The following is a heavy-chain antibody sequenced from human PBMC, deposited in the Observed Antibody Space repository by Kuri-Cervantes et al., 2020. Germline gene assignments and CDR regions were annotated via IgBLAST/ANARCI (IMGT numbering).Heavy chain of an antibody. CDR2: MNPNSGNT. CDR1: VYTFTSYD. V-gene: IGHV1-8*01. J-gene: IGHJ3*02. CDR3: ARGGNYYYGSGTYYNAFDI. D-gene: IGHD3-10*01. Sequence: ASVKVSCKASVYTFTSYDMNWVRQATGQGLEWMGWMNPNSGNTGYAQKFQGRVTMTRNTSISTAYMELSSLRSDDTAVYYCARGGNYYYGSGTYYNAFDIWGQGTMVTVSS.